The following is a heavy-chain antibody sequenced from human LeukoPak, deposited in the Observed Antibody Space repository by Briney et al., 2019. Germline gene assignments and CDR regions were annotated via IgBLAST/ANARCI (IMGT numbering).Heavy chain of an antibody. CDR2: IYPGDSDT. CDR3: ARSEQSYYYGSGSRYYYYYYYMDA. V-gene: IGHV5-51*01. Sequence: GESLKISCKGSGYSFTSYWIGWVRQMPGKGLEWMGIIYPGDSDTRYSPSFQGQVTISADKSISTAYLQWSSLKASDTAMYYCARSEQSYYYGSGSRYYYYYYYMDAWGKGTTVTVSS. CDR1: GYSFTSYW. J-gene: IGHJ6*03. D-gene: IGHD3-10*01.